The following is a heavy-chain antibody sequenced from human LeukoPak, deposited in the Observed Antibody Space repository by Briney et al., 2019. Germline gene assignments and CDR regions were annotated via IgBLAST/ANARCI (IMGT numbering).Heavy chain of an antibody. V-gene: IGHV3-21*01. CDR3: ARVVGATGINY. CDR2: ISSSSSYI. D-gene: IGHD1-26*01. Sequence: GSLRLSCAASGFTFSNYTMNWVRQTPGKWLEWVSSISSSSSYISYADSVKGRFTISRDNAKNSLYLQMNSLRAEDTAVYYCARVVGATGINYWGQGTLVTVSS. CDR1: GFTFSNYT. J-gene: IGHJ4*02.